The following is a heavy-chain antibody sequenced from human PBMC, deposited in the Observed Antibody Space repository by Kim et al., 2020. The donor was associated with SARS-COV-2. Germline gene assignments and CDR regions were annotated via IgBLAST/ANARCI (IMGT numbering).Heavy chain of an antibody. D-gene: IGHD6-13*01. CDR1: GYSFTSYW. CDR2: IYPGDSDT. J-gene: IGHJ4*02. CDR3: ARQREAAADSPNYFDY. V-gene: IGHV5-51*01. Sequence: GESLKISCKGSGYSFTSYWIGWVRQMPGKGLEWMGIIYPGDSDTRYSPSFQGQVTISADKSISTAYLQWSSLKASDTAMYYCARQREAAADSPNYFDYWGQGTLVTVSS.